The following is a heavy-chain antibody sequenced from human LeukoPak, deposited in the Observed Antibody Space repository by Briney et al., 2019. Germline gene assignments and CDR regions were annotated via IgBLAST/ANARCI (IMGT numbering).Heavy chain of an antibody. J-gene: IGHJ4*02. CDR2: ISSRSSSI. CDR1: GFTFGSYS. D-gene: IGHD5-18*01. CDR3: ARGGTAMAHHLDY. V-gene: IGHV3-21*01. Sequence: GGSLRLSCAASGFTFGSYSMNWVRQAPGKGLEWVSSISSRSSSIYYADSVKGRFTISRDNAKNSLYLQMNSLRAEDTAVYYCARGGTAMAHHLDYWGQGTLVTVSS.